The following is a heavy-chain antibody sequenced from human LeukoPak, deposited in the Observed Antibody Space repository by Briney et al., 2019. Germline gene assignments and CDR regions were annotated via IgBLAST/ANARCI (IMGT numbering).Heavy chain of an antibody. V-gene: IGHV5-51*01. J-gene: IGHJ4*02. CDR1: GYSFTSYW. CDR2: IYPGDSET. CDR3: ARQGSSWSPYFDY. D-gene: IGHD6-13*01. Sequence: GESLKISCKGSGYSFTSYWIGWVRQMPGKGLEWMGIIYPGDSETRYSPSFQGQVTISADKSISTAYLQWSSLKASDTAMYYCARQGSSWSPYFDYWGQGTLVTVSS.